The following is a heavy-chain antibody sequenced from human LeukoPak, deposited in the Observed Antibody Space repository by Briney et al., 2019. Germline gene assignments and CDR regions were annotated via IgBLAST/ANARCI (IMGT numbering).Heavy chain of an antibody. Sequence: PGGSLRLSCTASGFIFGDYAMSWVSQAPGKGLEWVGFIRSKAYGGTTEYAASVKGRFTISRDDSKSIAYLQMNSLKTEDTAVYYCTRGVGGVGPTTRPFWGQGTLVTVSS. CDR3: TRGVGGVGPTTRPF. CDR1: GFIFGDYA. CDR2: IRSKAYGGTT. D-gene: IGHD1-26*01. J-gene: IGHJ4*02. V-gene: IGHV3-49*04.